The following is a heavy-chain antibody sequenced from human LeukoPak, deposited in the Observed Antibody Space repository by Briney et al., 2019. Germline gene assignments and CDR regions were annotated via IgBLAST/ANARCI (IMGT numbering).Heavy chain of an antibody. V-gene: IGHV4-59*08. CDR3: ARHDSAYSFDY. CDR2: IDYSGST. J-gene: IGHJ4*02. D-gene: IGHD6-25*01. CDR1: GVSISTYY. Sequence: SETLSLTCTVSGVSISTYYWSWIRQPPGKGLEWIGYIDYSGSTKNPSLKSRVSISVDTSKNQFSLKLSSVTAADTAVYLCARHDSAYSFDYWGQGTLVTVSS.